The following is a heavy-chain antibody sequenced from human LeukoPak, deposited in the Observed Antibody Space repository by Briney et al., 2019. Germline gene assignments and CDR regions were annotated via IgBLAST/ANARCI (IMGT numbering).Heavy chain of an antibody. CDR2: MNPNSGNT. CDR3: ARVAYYDFWSGYYTERYWFDP. V-gene: IGHV1-8*01. Sequence: ASVKVSCKASGYTFTSYDINWVRQATGQGLEWMGWMNPNSGNTGCAQKFQGRVTMTRNTSISTAYMELSSLRSEDTAVYYCARVAYYDFWSGYYTERYWFDPWGQGTLVTVSS. D-gene: IGHD3-3*01. CDR1: GYTFTSYD. J-gene: IGHJ5*02.